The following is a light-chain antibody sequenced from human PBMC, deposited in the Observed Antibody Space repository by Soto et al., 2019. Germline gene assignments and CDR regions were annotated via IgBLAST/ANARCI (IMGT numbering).Light chain of an antibody. V-gene: IGKV4-1*01. CDR3: QQYYASPPT. Sequence: DIMMTQSPDSLAVSLGERATINCKSSRSVLYTSNNKNYLAWYQQKPRQSPKLLISWASTRESGVPDRFSGSGSGSDFTLSISGLQAEDVAVYYCQQYYASPPTFGQGTKVDIK. CDR1: RSVLYTSNNKNY. J-gene: IGKJ1*01. CDR2: WAS.